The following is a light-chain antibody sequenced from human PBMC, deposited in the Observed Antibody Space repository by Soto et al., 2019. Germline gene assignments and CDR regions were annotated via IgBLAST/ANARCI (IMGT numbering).Light chain of an antibody. Sequence: IVLTQCRGSLAMLKGETATLSCRASQSLYNNYLAWYQEKPGQAPRLLIHGASSRPTGIPDRFSGSGSGTDFTLTIILLEPEDIRVYNWLPAGPLHTFAGGTKVDIK. J-gene: IGKJ4*01. CDR3: LPAGPLHT. CDR2: GAS. CDR1: QSLYNNY. V-gene: IGKV3-20*01.